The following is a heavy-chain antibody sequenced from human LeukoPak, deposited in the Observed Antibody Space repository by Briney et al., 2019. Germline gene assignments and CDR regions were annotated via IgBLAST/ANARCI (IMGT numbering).Heavy chain of an antibody. CDR2: ISYDGSNK. J-gene: IGHJ4*02. V-gene: IGHV3-30*04. CDR3: SWFGELFQNYYFDY. Sequence: PGRSLRLSCAASGFTFSSYAMHWVRQAPGKGLEWVAVISYDGSNKYYADSVKGRFTISRDNSKNTLYLQMDSLRAEDTAVYYCSWFGELFQNYYFDYWGQGTLVTVS. D-gene: IGHD3-10*01. CDR1: GFTFSSYA.